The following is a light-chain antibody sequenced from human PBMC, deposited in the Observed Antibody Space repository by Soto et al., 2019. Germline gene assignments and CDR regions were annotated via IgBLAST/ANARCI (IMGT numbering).Light chain of an antibody. J-gene: IGKJ1*01. V-gene: IGKV3-20*01. Sequence: EIVLPQSPGTLSLSPGESATLSGRASQSVSSSYLAWYQQKPGQAPRLLIYGASSRATGIPDRFSGSGSGTDFTLTISRLEPEDFAVYYCQQYGSSPRTVGQGTKVDIK. CDR1: QSVSSSY. CDR3: QQYGSSPRT. CDR2: GAS.